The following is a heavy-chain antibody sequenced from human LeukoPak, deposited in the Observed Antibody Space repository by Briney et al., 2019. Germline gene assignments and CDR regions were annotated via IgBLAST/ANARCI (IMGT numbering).Heavy chain of an antibody. J-gene: IGHJ4*02. V-gene: IGHV3-48*01. Sequence: PGGSLRLSCAASGFTFSSYSMNWVRQAPGKGLEWVSYISSSSSTIYYADSVKGRFTISRDNAKNSLYLQMNSLRAEDTAVYYCASVRGGDWLDYWGQGTLVTVSS. CDR1: GFTFSSYS. D-gene: IGHD2-21*02. CDR3: ASVRGGDWLDY. CDR2: ISSSSSTI.